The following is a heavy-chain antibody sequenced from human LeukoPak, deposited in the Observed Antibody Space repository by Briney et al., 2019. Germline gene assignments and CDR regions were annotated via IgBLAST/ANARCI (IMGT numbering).Heavy chain of an antibody. CDR2: INHSGST. Sequence: SETLSLTCAVYVGSFSGYYWSWIRPPPGKGLEWIGEINHSGSTNYNTSLKSRVTISVDTSKNQFSLKLSSVTAADTAVYYCARRDKYQLLNFDYWGQGTLVTVSS. CDR1: VGSFSGYY. CDR3: ARRDKYQLLNFDY. D-gene: IGHD2-2*01. V-gene: IGHV4-34*01. J-gene: IGHJ4*02.